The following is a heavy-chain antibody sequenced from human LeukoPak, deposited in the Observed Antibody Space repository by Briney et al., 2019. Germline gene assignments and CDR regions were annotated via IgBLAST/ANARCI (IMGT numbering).Heavy chain of an antibody. CDR2: IYYSGST. J-gene: IGHJ4*02. D-gene: IGHD3-22*01. CDR3: ARQREYYESSGYYSFDY. CDR1: GGSISSYY. Sequence: SETLSLTCTVSGGSISSYYWSWIRQPPGKGLEWIGYIYYSGSTNYNPSLKSRVTISVDTSKNQFSLKLSSVTAADTAVYYCARQREYYESSGYYSFDYWGQGTLVTVSS. V-gene: IGHV4-59*08.